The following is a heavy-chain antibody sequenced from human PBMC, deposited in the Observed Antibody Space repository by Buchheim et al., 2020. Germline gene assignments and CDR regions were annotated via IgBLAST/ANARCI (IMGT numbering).Heavy chain of an antibody. CDR2: IYYSGST. CDR1: GGSISSSSYY. J-gene: IGHJ4*02. V-gene: IGHV4-39*07. D-gene: IGHD1-26*01. Sequence: QLQLQESGPGLVKPSETLSLTCTVSGGSISSSSYYWGWIRQPPGKGLEWIGSIYYSGSTYYNPSLKSRVTISVDTSKNQFSLKLSPVTAADTAVYYCAREGGSYLIYFDYWGQGTL. CDR3: AREGGSYLIYFDY.